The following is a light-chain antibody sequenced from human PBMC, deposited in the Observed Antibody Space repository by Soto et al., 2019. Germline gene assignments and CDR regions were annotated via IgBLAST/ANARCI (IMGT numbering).Light chain of an antibody. CDR3: SSYTSSSTLVV. V-gene: IGLV2-14*03. J-gene: IGLJ2*01. CDR1: SSDVGGYNY. CDR2: DVS. Sequence: QSALTQPASVSGSPGQSITISCTGASSDVGGYNYVSWYQQHPGKAPKLIIYDVSNRPSGVSYRFSGSKSGNTASLTISGLQAEDEADYSCSSYTSSSTLVVFGGGTKLTVL.